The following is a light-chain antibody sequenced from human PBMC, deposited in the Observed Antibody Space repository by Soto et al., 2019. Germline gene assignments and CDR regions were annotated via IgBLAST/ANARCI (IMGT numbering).Light chain of an antibody. V-gene: IGLV2-23*02. CDR2: EVT. J-gene: IGLJ3*02. CDR1: SSDVGTYNL. CDR3: CSYAGRSTLM. Sequence: QSALTQPASVSGSPGQSITISCTGSSSDVGTYNLVSWFQQHPGKAPTLMIYEVTKRPSGVSNRFSGSKSGNTASLTISGLQAEDEADYYCCSYAGRSTLMFGGGTQLTVL.